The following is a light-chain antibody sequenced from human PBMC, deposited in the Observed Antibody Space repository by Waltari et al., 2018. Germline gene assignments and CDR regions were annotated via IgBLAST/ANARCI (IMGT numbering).Light chain of an antibody. V-gene: IGKV1-39*01. Sequence: DIQMTPSPSSLSASVGDSVTITCRASQSISIYLNWYQQKPGKAPKLLIYAASSLQSGVPSRFSGNESGTDFTLTITSLQPEDFATYYCQQSYSGPFTFGPGTRVDMK. CDR1: QSISIY. CDR3: QQSYSGPFT. CDR2: AAS. J-gene: IGKJ3*01.